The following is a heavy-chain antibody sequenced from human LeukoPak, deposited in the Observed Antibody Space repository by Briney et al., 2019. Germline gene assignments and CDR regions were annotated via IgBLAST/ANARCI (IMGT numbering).Heavy chain of an antibody. V-gene: IGHV1-2*02. CDR1: GYTFTSYG. CDR3: ARFSSIAAAFDY. CDR2: INPNSGGT. J-gene: IGHJ4*02. Sequence: ASVKVSCKASGYTFTSYGISWVRQAPGQGLEWMGWINPNSGGTNYAQKFQGRVTMTRDTSISTAYMELSRLRSDDTAVYYCARFSSIAAAFDYWGQGTLVTVSS. D-gene: IGHD6-13*01.